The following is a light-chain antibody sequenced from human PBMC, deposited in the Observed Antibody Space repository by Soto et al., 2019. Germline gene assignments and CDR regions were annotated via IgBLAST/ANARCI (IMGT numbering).Light chain of an antibody. CDR2: KAS. V-gene: IGKV1-5*03. CDR3: QQYNSYSWT. Sequence: DIQMTQSPSTLSASVGDRVTIVCRASQTISNWLAWYQQKPGKAPKLLIYKASSLETGVSSRFRGSGSGTEFTLTISSLQPDDFATYYCQQYNSYSWTFGQGTKVDIK. CDR1: QTISNW. J-gene: IGKJ1*01.